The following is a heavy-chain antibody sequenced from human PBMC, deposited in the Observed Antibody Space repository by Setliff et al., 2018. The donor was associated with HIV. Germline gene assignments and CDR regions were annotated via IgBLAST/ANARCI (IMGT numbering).Heavy chain of an antibody. CDR3: ALTGHRLLRGYMDV. J-gene: IGHJ6*03. CDR2: IFYSGST. Sequence: SETLSLTCTVSGGSISSSSYYWGWIRQPPGKGLEWIGYIFYSGSTYYNPSLKSRVTISVDTSKNQFSLKLKSVTAADTAVYYCALTGHRLLRGYMDVWGKGTTVTVSS. D-gene: IGHD2-15*01. V-gene: IGHV4-39*07. CDR1: GGSISSSSYY.